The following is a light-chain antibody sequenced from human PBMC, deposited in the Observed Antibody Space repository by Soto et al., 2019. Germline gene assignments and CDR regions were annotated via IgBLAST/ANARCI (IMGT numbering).Light chain of an antibody. Sequence: EIVLTQSPGTLSLSPGERATLSCRASQSVSSSYLAWYQQKPGQAPRLLIYGASSRATGIPDRFSGSGSGTDFTLTISRLEPEDFAVYYCQQYGDLPWTCGQGTKVDIK. CDR2: GAS. CDR3: QQYGDLPWT. CDR1: QSVSSSY. V-gene: IGKV3-20*01. J-gene: IGKJ1*01.